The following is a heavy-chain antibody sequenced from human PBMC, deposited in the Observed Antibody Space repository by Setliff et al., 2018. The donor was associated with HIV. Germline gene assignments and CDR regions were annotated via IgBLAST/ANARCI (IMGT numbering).Heavy chain of an antibody. Sequence: GASVKVSCKASGYTFTSYYVHWVRQAPGQGLEWMGIINPSGGSTTYAQKFQGRVTMTRDTSTSTVYMQLNNLRSDDAAVYYCARGPRDWELDGFQYWGQGTLVTVSS. J-gene: IGHJ4*02. V-gene: IGHV1-46*01. D-gene: IGHD1-7*01. CDR3: ARGPRDWELDGFQY. CDR2: INPSGGST. CDR1: GYTFTSYY.